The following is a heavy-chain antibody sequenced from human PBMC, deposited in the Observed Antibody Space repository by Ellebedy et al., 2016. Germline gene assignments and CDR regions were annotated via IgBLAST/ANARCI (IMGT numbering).Heavy chain of an antibody. J-gene: IGHJ5*02. CDR3: ARRRLWFGANWFDP. Sequence: ASVKVSCXASGGTFSSYAISWVRQAPGQGLEWMGWMNPNSGNTGYAQKFQGRVTMTRNTSISTAYMELSSLRSEDTAVYYCARRRLWFGANWFDPWGQGTLVTVSS. CDR2: MNPNSGNT. D-gene: IGHD3-10*01. V-gene: IGHV1-8*02. CDR1: GGTFSSYA.